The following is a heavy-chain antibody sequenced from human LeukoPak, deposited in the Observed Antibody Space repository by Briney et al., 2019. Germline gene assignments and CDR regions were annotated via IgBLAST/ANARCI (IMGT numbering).Heavy chain of an antibody. Sequence: GGSLRLSCAASGFTVSSNEMSWVRQAPGKGLEWVSSISGGSTYYADSRKGRFTISRDNSKNTLHLQMNSLRDEDTAVYYCAKDAVPAALGEYFFDYWGQGTRVTVSS. CDR3: AKDAVPAALGEYFFDY. V-gene: IGHV3-38-3*01. J-gene: IGHJ4*02. CDR2: ISGGST. CDR1: GFTVSSNE. D-gene: IGHD2-2*01.